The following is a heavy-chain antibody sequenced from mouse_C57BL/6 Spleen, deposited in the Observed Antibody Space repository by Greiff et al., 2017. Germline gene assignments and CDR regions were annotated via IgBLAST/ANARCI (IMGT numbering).Heavy chain of an antibody. J-gene: IGHJ4*01. CDR2: LSSKSNNSAN. CDR1: GFSFNTYA. CDR3: VRQRGYYATDY. Sequence: VHLVASGGGLVQPKGSLKLSCAASGFSFNTYAMNWVRQAPGKGLEWVARLSSKSNNSANYYADSVKDSFTISRDDSESMLYRQINNLKTEATAMYYCVRQRGYYATDYWGQGTSVTVSS. V-gene: IGHV10-1*01.